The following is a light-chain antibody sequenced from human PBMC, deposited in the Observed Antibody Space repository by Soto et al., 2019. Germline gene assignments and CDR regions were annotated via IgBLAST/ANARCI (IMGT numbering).Light chain of an antibody. CDR3: QQYSTYPWT. V-gene: IGKV1-5*01. CDR2: AAS. CDR1: QRISAF. J-gene: IGKJ1*01. Sequence: DIQMTQSPSYVSAFVGESVTITCHASQRISAFLNWYQQKPGKAPKLLIYAASSLQSGVPSTFSGSGSGTEFTLTINRLQPDDFATYYCQQYSTYPWTFGQGTKVDIK.